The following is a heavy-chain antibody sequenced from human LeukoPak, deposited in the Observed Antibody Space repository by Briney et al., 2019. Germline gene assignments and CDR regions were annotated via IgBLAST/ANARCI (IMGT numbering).Heavy chain of an antibody. CDR3: ARVGGSSWYGAFDI. D-gene: IGHD6-13*01. CDR1: GFTFSSYW. Sequence: GGSLRLSCAASGFTFSSYWMSWVRQAPGKGLEWVANIKQDGSEKYYVDSVKGRFTIPRDNAKNSLYLQMNSLRAEDTAVYYCARVGGSSWYGAFDIWGQGTMVTVSS. V-gene: IGHV3-7*01. CDR2: IKQDGSEK. J-gene: IGHJ3*02.